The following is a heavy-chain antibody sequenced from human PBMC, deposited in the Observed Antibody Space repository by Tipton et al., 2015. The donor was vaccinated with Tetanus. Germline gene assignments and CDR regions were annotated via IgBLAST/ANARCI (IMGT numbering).Heavy chain of an antibody. D-gene: IGHD3-22*01. CDR2: IDPNSGGT. V-gene: IGHV1-2*02. CDR1: GYTFTGYY. CDR3: ARDRGDYIYYGMDV. Sequence: QLMQSGAEVKKPGASLKVSCKASGYTFTGYYLYWVRQAPGQGLEWMGWIDPNSGGTIYAQKFQGRVTMTRDTSISTAYMELSRLRSDDTAVYYCARDRGDYIYYGMDVWGPGATVTVTS. J-gene: IGHJ6*02.